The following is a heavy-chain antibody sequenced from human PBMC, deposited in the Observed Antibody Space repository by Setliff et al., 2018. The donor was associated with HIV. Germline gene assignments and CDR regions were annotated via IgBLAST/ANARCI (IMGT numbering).Heavy chain of an antibody. D-gene: IGHD5-12*01. J-gene: IGHJ5*01. Sequence: ASVKVSCKTSGTNLLPYYMHWVRQAPGQGLEWMGVINTRGGSTSYAQKFQGRVTMTSETSTYTVYMELSGLTSDDTAFYYCASDAVSGYDWKWFDSWGQGTLVTVSS. CDR2: INTRGGST. CDR3: ASDAVSGYDWKWFDS. CDR1: GTNLLPYY. V-gene: IGHV1-46*01.